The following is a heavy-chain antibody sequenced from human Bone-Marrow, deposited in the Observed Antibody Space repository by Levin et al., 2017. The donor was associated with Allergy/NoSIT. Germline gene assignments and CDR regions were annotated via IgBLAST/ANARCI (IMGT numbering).Heavy chain of an antibody. J-gene: IGHJ4*02. Sequence: GGSLRLSCVVSGFTFRTYGMHWVRQAPGKGLEWVALTSNDGSIQYYTHSVKGRFIISRDNSKNTLFLQMNSLRPEDTAIYYCAKDIYSNSDQGLGYFDHWGQGALVTVSS. D-gene: IGHD4-11*01. CDR2: TSNDGSIQ. V-gene: IGHV3-30*18. CDR1: GFTFRTYG. CDR3: AKDIYSNSDQGLGYFDH.